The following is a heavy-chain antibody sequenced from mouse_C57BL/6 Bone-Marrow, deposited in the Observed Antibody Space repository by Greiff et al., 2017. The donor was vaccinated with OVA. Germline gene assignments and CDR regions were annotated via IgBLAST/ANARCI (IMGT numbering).Heavy chain of an antibody. D-gene: IGHD1-1*01. J-gene: IGHJ2*01. V-gene: IGHV6-3*01. CDR3: TALLLRLDY. CDR2: IRLKSDNYAT. CDR1: GFTFSNYW. Sequence: EVQVVESGGGLVQPGGSMKLSCVASGFTFSNYWMNWVRQSPEKGLEWVAQIRLKSDNYATHYAESVKGRFTISRDDSKSSVYLQMNNLRAEDTGIYYCTALLLRLDYWGQGTTLTVSS.